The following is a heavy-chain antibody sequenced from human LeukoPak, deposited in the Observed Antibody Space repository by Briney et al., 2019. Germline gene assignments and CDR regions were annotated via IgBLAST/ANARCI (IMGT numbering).Heavy chain of an antibody. J-gene: IGHJ3*02. D-gene: IGHD2-15*01. CDR3: ARDIVVVVAAYAFDI. CDR1: GGSISSYY. Sequence: SEALSLTCTVSGGSISSYYWSWIRQPPGKGLEWIGYIYYSGNTYYNPSLKSRVTMSVDTSKNQFSLKLSSVTAADTAVYYCARDIVVVVAAYAFDIWGQGTMVTVSS. CDR2: IYYSGNT. V-gene: IGHV4-59*12.